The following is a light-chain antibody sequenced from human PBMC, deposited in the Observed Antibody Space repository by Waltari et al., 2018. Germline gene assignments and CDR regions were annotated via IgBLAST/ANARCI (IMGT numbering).Light chain of an antibody. CDR1: QGISSY. Sequence: IQLTQSPSSLSASVGDRVTITCRASQGISSYLAWYQQKPVKAPKLLIYAASTLQSGVPSRFSGSGSGTDFTLTISSLQPEDFATYYCQQLNSYPQLTFGGGTKVENK. CDR3: QQLNSYPQLT. CDR2: AAS. J-gene: IGKJ4*01. V-gene: IGKV1-9*01.